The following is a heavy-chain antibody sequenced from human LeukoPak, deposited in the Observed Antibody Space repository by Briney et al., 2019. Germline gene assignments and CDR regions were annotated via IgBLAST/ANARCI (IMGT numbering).Heavy chain of an antibody. CDR1: GGTFSSYA. D-gene: IGHD3-3*01. Sequence: SVKVSCKASGGTFSSYAISWVRQAPGQGLEWMGGIIPIFGTADYAQKFQGRVTITADESTSTAYMELSSLRSEDTAVYYCARLPHHYDFWSGYSYYFDYWGQGTLVTVSS. J-gene: IGHJ4*02. CDR2: IIPIFGTA. CDR3: ARLPHHYDFWSGYSYYFDY. V-gene: IGHV1-69*01.